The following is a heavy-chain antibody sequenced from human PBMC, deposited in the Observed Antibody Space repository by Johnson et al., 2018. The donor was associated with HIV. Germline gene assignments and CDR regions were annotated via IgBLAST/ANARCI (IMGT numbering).Heavy chain of an antibody. D-gene: IGHD3-10*01. Sequence: VQLVESGGGVVQPGRSLRLSCAASGFTFSSYGMHWVRQAPGKGLEWVAVISYDGSNKYYADSVKGRFTISRDNSKNTLYLQMNSLRTEDTAVYFCARPGVVVLPAGAFDFWGQGTRVTVSS. CDR2: ISYDGSNK. CDR3: ARPGVVVLPAGAFDF. CDR1: GFTFSSYG. J-gene: IGHJ3*01. V-gene: IGHV3-30*03.